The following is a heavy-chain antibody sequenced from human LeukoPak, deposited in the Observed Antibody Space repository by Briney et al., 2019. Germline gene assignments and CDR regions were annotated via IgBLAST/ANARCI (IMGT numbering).Heavy chain of an antibody. Sequence: GGSLRLSCAASGFTYSNYAIHWVRQAPGKGLEWVASIRFNGNFYADYVKGRFTISRDNSKSTVSLQMDTLRTEDTALYYCARENWDFDFWGQGTLVTVSS. CDR3: ARENWDFDF. CDR2: IRFNGN. V-gene: IGHV3-30*02. J-gene: IGHJ4*02. D-gene: IGHD7-27*01. CDR1: GFTYSNYA.